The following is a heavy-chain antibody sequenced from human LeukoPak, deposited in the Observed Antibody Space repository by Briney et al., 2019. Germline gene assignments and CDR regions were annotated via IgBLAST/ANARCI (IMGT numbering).Heavy chain of an antibody. CDR1: GFTFSGYW. J-gene: IGHJ4*02. V-gene: IGHV3-7*01. CDR3: ARALYNRGWYPDYFDS. D-gene: IGHD6-19*01. CDR2: IKRDGSEK. Sequence: GGSLRLSCAASGFTFSGYWMSWVRQAPGKGLEWVANIKRDGSEKYYVDSVKGRFTISRDNAKNSLYLQMNSLRAEDTAIYYCARALYNRGWYPDYFDSWGQGTLVTVSA.